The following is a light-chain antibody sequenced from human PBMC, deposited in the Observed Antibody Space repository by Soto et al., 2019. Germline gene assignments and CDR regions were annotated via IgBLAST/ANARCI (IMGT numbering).Light chain of an antibody. CDR2: SNN. CDR3: AAWDDSLNGHV. V-gene: IGLV1-44*01. CDR1: SSNIGSNT. J-gene: IGLJ1*01. Sequence: QSVLTQPPSASGTPGQRVTISCSGSSSNIGSNTVNWYQQLPGTAPKLLIYSNNQRPSGVPDRFSGSKSGTSASLAISGLQSEDEADYYCAAWDDSLNGHVFGPVTKVTVL.